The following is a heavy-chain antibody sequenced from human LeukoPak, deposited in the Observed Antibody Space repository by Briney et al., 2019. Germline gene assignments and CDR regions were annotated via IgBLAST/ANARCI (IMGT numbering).Heavy chain of an antibody. D-gene: IGHD6-13*01. CDR1: ACTFGSYW. J-gene: IGHJ4*02. CDR2: INSDGSSA. V-gene: IGHV3-74*01. CDR3: ARALEQQLAFDY. Sequence: GGSLRPYCAAPACTFGSYWMHRVRQAPGKGLVWVSRINSDGSSASYADSVKGRFTISRNNAKNPLYLQMNSLRAEDTAVYYCARALEQQLAFDYWGQGTLVTVSS.